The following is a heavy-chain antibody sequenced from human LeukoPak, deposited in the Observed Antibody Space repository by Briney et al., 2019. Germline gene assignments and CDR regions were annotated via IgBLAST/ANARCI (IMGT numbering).Heavy chain of an antibody. V-gene: IGHV1-2*02. D-gene: IGHD3-10*01. CDR2: INPNSGGT. CDR1: GYTFTDYY. Sequence: GASVKVSCKASGYTFTDYYIHWVRQAPGQRLEWMGWINPNSGGTNYAQKFQGRVTMTRDTSISTAYMELSRLRSDDTAVYYCARDGVVRGVIVYWGQGTLVTVSS. CDR3: ARDGVVRGVIVY. J-gene: IGHJ4*02.